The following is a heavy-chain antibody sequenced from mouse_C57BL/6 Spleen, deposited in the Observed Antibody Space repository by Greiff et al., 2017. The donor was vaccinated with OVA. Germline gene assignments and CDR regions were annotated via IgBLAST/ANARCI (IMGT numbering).Heavy chain of an antibody. Sequence: EVKLVESGGGLVQPKGSLTLSCAASGFSFNTYAMNWVRQAPGKGLEWVARIRSKSNNYATYYADSVKDRFTISRDDSESMLYLQMNNLKTEDTAMYYCVRQGPYYSNPYAMDYWGQGTSVTVSS. CDR1: GFSFNTYA. CDR2: IRSKSNNYAT. V-gene: IGHV10-1*01. D-gene: IGHD2-5*01. CDR3: VRQGPYYSNPYAMDY. J-gene: IGHJ4*01.